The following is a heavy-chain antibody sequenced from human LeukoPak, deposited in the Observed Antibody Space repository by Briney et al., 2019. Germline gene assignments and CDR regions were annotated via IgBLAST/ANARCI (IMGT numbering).Heavy chain of an antibody. Sequence: CGPTLVKPTQTLTLTCTFSGFSLSPSCVGVGWIRQPPGKALEWLALIYLDDDKSYSPSLKSRLTIAKDTSKNQVVLTMTNMDPVDTATYYCAPIGWFGELVYWGQGTLVTVSS. J-gene: IGHJ4*02. D-gene: IGHD3-10*01. CDR3: APIGWFGELVY. V-gene: IGHV2-5*02. CDR2: IYLDDDK. CDR1: GFSLSPSCVG.